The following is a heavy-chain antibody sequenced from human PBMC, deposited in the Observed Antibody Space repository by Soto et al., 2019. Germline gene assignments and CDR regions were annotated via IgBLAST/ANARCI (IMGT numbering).Heavy chain of an antibody. V-gene: IGHV1-69*01. Sequence: QVQLVQSEAEVKKPGSSVKVSCKSSGLTFRSDSISWVRQAPGQGLEWMGGIIPISRTPTYAQKFQGRVTISADESTRTAYMEVTSLTFEDTDVYYCARGVASSDWGQGTLVTVSS. CDR2: IIPISRTP. CDR1: GLTFRSDS. CDR3: ARGVASSD. J-gene: IGHJ4*02. D-gene: IGHD5-12*01.